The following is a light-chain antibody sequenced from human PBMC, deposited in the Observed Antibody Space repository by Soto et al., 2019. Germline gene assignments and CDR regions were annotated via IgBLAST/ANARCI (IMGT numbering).Light chain of an antibody. V-gene: IGKV3-15*01. CDR1: QSVSSD. CDR2: GAS. Sequence: EIVMTQSPATLSVSPGERATLSCRASQSVSSDLAWYQQKPGQAPRLLIYGASTRATGNPARFSGSGSGTEFTLTITSLQSEDFAVYYSQQYNHWPPFTFGGETKVEIK. J-gene: IGKJ4*01. CDR3: QQYNHWPPFT.